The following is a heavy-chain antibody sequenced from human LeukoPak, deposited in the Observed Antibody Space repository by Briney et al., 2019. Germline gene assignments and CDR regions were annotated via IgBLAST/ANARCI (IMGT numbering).Heavy chain of an antibody. CDR3: ARDRADILTGYGSDNLYYFDY. D-gene: IGHD3-9*01. CDR2: INPNSGGT. CDR1: GYTFTGYY. V-gene: IGHV1-2*02. J-gene: IGHJ4*02. Sequence: ASVKVSCKASGYTFTGYYMHWVRQAPGQGLEWMGWINPNSGGTNYAQKFQGRVTMTRDTSISTAYMELSRLRSDDTAVYYCARDRADILTGYGSDNLYYFDYWRQGTLVTVSA.